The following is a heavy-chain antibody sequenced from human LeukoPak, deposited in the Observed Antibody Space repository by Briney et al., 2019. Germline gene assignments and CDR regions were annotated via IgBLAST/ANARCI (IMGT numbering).Heavy chain of an antibody. Sequence: ASVKVSCKASGYTFTSYYMHWVRQAPGQGLEWMGIINPSDGSTSYAQKFQGRVTMTRDTSTSTVYMELSSLRSEDTAVYYCARGGIVATTPPPYYYGMDAWGQGTTVTVSS. CDR1: GYTFTSYY. D-gene: IGHD5-12*01. J-gene: IGHJ6*02. V-gene: IGHV1-46*01. CDR2: INPSDGST. CDR3: ARGGIVATTPPPYYYGMDA.